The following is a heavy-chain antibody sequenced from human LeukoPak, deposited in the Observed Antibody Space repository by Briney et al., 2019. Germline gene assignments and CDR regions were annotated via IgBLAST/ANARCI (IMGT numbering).Heavy chain of an antibody. CDR3: AKDKIQLWLLNGRMPWFDP. V-gene: IGHV3-30*02. CDR1: GFTFSSYG. Sequence: GGSLRLSCAASGFTFSSYGMHWVREAPGKGLEWVAFIRYEGSNKYYTDSVKGRFTISRDNSKNTLYLQMTSLRAEDTAVYYCAKDKIQLWLLNGRMPWFDPWGQGTLVTVSS. CDR2: IRYEGSNK. D-gene: IGHD5-18*01. J-gene: IGHJ5*02.